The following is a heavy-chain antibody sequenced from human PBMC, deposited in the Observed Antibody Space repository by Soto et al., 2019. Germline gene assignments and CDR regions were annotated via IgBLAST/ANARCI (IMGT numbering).Heavy chain of an antibody. D-gene: IGHD2-15*01. CDR2: VSIGGST. CDR1: GFTFSSYA. CDR3: AKRRGAGGHFDY. J-gene: IGHJ4*02. Sequence: PGGSLRLSCAASGFTFSSYAMGWVRQGPGKGLEWVAVVSIGGSTHYADSVRGRLTISRDNSKNTLSLQMNSLTAEDTAVYFCAKRRGAGGHFDYWGQRALVTVSS. V-gene: IGHV3-23*01.